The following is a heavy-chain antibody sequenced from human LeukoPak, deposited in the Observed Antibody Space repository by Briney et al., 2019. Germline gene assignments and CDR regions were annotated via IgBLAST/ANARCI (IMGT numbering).Heavy chain of an antibody. CDR3: ARDRGNLDAFDI. Sequence: LETLSLTCTVSGYSISSGYYRGWIRQPPGKVLEWIGSIYHSGSTYYNPSLKSRVTISIDTSKNQFSLKLSSVTAADTAVYYCARDRGNLDAFDIWGQGTMVTVSS. V-gene: IGHV4-38-2*02. J-gene: IGHJ3*02. CDR2: IYHSGST. CDR1: GYSISSGYY. D-gene: IGHD4-23*01.